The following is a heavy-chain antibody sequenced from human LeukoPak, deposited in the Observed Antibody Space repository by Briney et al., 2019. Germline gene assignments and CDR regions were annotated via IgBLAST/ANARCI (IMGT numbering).Heavy chain of an antibody. Sequence: GESLKISCKGSGYSFTSYWIGWVRQMPGEGLEWMGIIYPGDSETRYSPSFQGQVTISADKSISTAYLQWSSLKASDTAMYYCARHPAWYSSGWAPDYWGQGTLVTVSS. J-gene: IGHJ4*02. D-gene: IGHD6-19*01. V-gene: IGHV5-51*01. CDR1: GYSFTSYW. CDR3: ARHPAWYSSGWAPDY. CDR2: IYPGDSET.